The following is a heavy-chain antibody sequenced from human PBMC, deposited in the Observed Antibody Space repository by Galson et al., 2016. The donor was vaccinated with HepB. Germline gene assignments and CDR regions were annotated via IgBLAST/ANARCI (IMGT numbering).Heavy chain of an antibody. CDR3: AKERLVRRIFDH. J-gene: IGHJ4*02. Sequence: LRLSCAASGFVFPNFGLSWVRQAPGKGLEWVASISTRRTTYYSDSVQGRFTISRDNSNNTLYLQMNGLRAEDTAVYYCAKERLVRRIFDHWGQGTLLTVSS. D-gene: IGHD1-1*01. CDR2: ISTRRTT. CDR1: GFVFPNFG. V-gene: IGHV3-23*01.